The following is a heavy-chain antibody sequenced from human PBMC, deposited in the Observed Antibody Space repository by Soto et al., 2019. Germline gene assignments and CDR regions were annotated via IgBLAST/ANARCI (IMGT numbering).Heavy chain of an antibody. Sequence: QVQLVQSGAEVKKPGASVKVSCKASGYTFTSYGISWVRQAPGQGLEWMGWISAYNGNTNYAQKLQGRVTMTTDTSTRTADKELRSLTTDDTAVYYCARSGYSYGPYYYYYGMDVWGQGTTVTGSS. D-gene: IGHD5-18*01. J-gene: IGHJ6*02. CDR2: ISAYNGNT. CDR1: GYTFTSYG. V-gene: IGHV1-18*01. CDR3: ARSGYSYGPYYYYYGMDV.